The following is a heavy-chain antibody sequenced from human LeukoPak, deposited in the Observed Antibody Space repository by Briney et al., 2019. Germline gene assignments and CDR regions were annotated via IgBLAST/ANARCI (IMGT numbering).Heavy chain of an antibody. D-gene: IGHD3-10*01. CDR1: GYTLTELS. Sequence: GASVKVSCKVSGYTLTELSMHWVRQAPGKGLEWMGGFDPEDGETTYAQKFQGRVTMTEDTSTDTAYMELSSLRSEDTAVYYCATIPPMVRGVFDYWGQGTLVTVSS. CDR2: FDPEDGET. CDR3: ATIPPMVRGVFDY. J-gene: IGHJ4*02. V-gene: IGHV1-24*01.